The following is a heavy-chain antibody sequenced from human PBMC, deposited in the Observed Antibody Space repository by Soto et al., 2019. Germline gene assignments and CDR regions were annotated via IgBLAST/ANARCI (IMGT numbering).Heavy chain of an antibody. Sequence: GESLKISCKGSGYSFTSYWIGWVRQMPGKGLEWMGIIYPGDSDTRYSPSFQGQVTISADKSISTAYLQWSSLKASDTAMYYCATHTVTWDPAGAFDIWGQGTMVTVSS. D-gene: IGHD4-17*01. J-gene: IGHJ3*02. CDR1: GYSFTSYW. CDR2: IYPGDSDT. CDR3: ATHTVTWDPAGAFDI. V-gene: IGHV5-51*01.